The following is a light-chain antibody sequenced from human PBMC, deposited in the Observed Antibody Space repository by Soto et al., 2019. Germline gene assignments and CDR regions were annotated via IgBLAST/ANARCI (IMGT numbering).Light chain of an antibody. J-gene: IGLJ2*01. Sequence: QSALTQPASVSGSPGQSITISCTGTSSDVGAYDYVSWYQQHPGKAPKLMIYDVSYRPSGVSIRFSGSRSGNTASLTISGLQAEDEADYYCSSYTRSSTLVFGGGTKVTVL. CDR2: DVS. CDR3: SSYTRSSTLV. CDR1: SSDVGAYDY. V-gene: IGLV2-14*03.